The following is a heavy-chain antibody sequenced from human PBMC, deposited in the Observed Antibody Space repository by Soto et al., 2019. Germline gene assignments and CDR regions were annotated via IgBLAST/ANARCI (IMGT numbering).Heavy chain of an antibody. D-gene: IGHD3-10*01. Sequence: QVQLQESGPGLVKPSETLSLTCTVSGGSITNYYCSWFRQPPGKGLEWIGYINYDGYSAYNLSLKRRVTLSRDASTTQFSLMLESVTATDTAVYSCARHGFGPLPGLVDVWGPGTTVIVSS. CDR2: INYDGYS. CDR1: GGSITNYY. CDR3: ARHGFGPLPGLVDV. J-gene: IGHJ6*02. V-gene: IGHV4-59*08.